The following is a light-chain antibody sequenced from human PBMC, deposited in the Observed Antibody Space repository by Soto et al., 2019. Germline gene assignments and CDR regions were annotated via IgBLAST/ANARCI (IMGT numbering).Light chain of an antibody. CDR3: QSNDSSLSVV. CDR2: GNS. J-gene: IGLJ2*01. V-gene: IGLV1-40*01. CDR1: SSNIGAGYD. Sequence: SVLTQPPSVSGAPGQRVTISCTGRSSNIGAGYDVHWYQQLPGTAPKLLIYGNSNRPSGVPDRFSGSKSGTSASLAITGLQAEDEADYYCQSNDSSLSVVFGGGTKLTVL.